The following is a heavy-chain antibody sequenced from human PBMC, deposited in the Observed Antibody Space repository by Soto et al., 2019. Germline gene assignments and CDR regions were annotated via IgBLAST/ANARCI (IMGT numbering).Heavy chain of an antibody. CDR1: GFTFSSYG. Sequence: GGSLRLSCAASGFTFSSYGMSWVRQAPGKGLEWVSAISASSGRTYYADSVKGRFTLSRDDFKKTLYLQMNRLRAEDTAVYYCAKDLQVCTSCYSFCYGKAVWGQGTTVTV. CDR3: AKDLQVCTSCYSFCYGKAV. CDR2: ISASSGRT. D-gene: IGHD2-2*01. J-gene: IGHJ6*02. V-gene: IGHV3-23*01.